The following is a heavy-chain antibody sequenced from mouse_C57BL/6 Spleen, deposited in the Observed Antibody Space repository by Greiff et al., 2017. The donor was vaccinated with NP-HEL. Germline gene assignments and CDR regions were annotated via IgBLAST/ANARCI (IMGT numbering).Heavy chain of an antibody. CDR1: GYTFTSYW. D-gene: IGHD2-4*01. CDR3: ARFLGYDYDWLAY. CDR2: IAPNSGGT. J-gene: IGHJ3*01. Sequence: QVQLQQPGAELVKPGASVKLSCKASGYTFTSYWMHWVKQRPGRGLEWIGRIAPNSGGTKYNEKFKSKATLTVDKPSSTAYMQLSSLTSEYSAVYYCARFLGYDYDWLAYWGQGTLGTVAA. V-gene: IGHV1-72*01.